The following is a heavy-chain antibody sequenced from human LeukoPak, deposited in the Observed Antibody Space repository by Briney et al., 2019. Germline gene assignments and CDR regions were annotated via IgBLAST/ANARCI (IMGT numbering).Heavy chain of an antibody. CDR3: ARSPYDYGDRGWFDP. CDR1: GGSISSSSYY. D-gene: IGHD4-17*01. V-gene: IGHV4-39*07. CDR2: IYYSGST. J-gene: IGHJ5*02. Sequence: SETLSLTCTVSGGSISSSSYYWGWVRQPPGKGLEWIGSIYYSGSTYYNPSLKSRVTISVDTSKNQFSLKLSSVTAADTAVYYCARSPYDYGDRGWFDPWGQGTLVTVSS.